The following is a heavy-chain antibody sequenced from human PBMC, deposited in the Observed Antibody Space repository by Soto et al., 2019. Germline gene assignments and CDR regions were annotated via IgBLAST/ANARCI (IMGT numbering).Heavy chain of an antibody. CDR2: INPILSMS. CDR1: GYTFTSYG. J-gene: IGHJ4*02. Sequence: SVKVSCKASGYTFTSYGINWVRQAPGLGLEWVGRINPILSMSNYAQKFQGRVTMTADKSTSTAYMELRSLRSEDTAMYYCATSYGSGYRAFDYWGQGAPVTVSS. CDR3: ATSYGSGYRAFDY. V-gene: IGHV1-69*04. D-gene: IGHD3-10*01.